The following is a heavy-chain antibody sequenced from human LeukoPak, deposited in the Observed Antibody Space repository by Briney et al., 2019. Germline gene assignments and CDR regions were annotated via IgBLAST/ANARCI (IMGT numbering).Heavy chain of an antibody. CDR1: GGSISSYY. D-gene: IGHD1-26*01. V-gene: IGHV4-59*12. Sequence: PSETLSLTCTVSGGSISSYYWSWIRQPPGKGLEWIGYIYYSGSTNYNPSLKSRVTISVDKSKNQFSLKLSSVTAADTAVYYCARVQGDYYYYGMDVWGQGTTVTVSS. CDR3: ARVQGDYYYYGMDV. CDR2: IYYSGST. J-gene: IGHJ6*02.